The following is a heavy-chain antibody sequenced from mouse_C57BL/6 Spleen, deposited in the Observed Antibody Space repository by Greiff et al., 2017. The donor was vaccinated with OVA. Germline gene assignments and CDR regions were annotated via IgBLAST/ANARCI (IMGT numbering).Heavy chain of an antibody. D-gene: IGHD1-1*01. CDR3: ARDCYGSSYVDY. Sequence: VQLQQSGPELVKPGASVKMSCKASGYTFTDYNMHWLKQSHGKSLEWIGYINPNNGGTSYNQKFKGKATLTVNKSSSTAYMELRSLTSEDAAVYYCARDCYGSSYVDYWGKGTTLTVAS. CDR1: GYTFTDYN. CDR2: INPNNGGT. V-gene: IGHV1-22*01. J-gene: IGHJ2*01.